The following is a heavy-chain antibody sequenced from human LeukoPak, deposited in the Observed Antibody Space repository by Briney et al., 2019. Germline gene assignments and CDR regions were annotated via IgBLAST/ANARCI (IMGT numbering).Heavy chain of an antibody. J-gene: IGHJ5*02. Sequence: ASVKVSCKASGGAFISYAISWVRQAPGQGLEWMGGIIPIFGTANYAQKFQGRVTITADESTSTAYMELSSLRSEDTAVYYCAPSALSESYYSGHYNWFDPWGQGTLVTVSS. D-gene: IGHD3-10*01. CDR2: IIPIFGTA. CDR3: APSALSESYYSGHYNWFDP. CDR1: GGAFISYA. V-gene: IGHV1-69*13.